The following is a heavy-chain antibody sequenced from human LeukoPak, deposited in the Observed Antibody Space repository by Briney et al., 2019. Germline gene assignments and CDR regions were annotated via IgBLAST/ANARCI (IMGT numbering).Heavy chain of an antibody. D-gene: IGHD4-23*01. CDR3: ARAPGGNAGNFQH. V-gene: IGHV4-59*01. CDR1: GSSISTYD. J-gene: IGHJ1*01. CDR2: IYYSGST. Sequence: NTSETLSLTCTVSGSSISTYDWNWIRQPPGKGLEWIGYIYYSGSTNYNPSLKSRVTISVDTSKNHFSLKLSSVTAADTAVYYCARAPGGNAGNFQHWGQGTLVTVSS.